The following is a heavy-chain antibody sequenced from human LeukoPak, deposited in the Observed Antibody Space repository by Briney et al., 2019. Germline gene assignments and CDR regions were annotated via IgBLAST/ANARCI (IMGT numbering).Heavy chain of an antibody. CDR2: TFYSGST. CDR1: GDSISSSGYY. Sequence: SETLSLTCTVSGDSISSSGYYWDWLRQPPGKGLEWIGSTFYSGSTYYNPSLKSRFTISVDTSKNQFSLKLSSVTAADTAVYYCARAHDCSGGSCYEFDPWGQGTLVTVSS. CDR3: ARAHDCSGGSCYEFDP. J-gene: IGHJ5*02. D-gene: IGHD2-15*01. V-gene: IGHV4-39*01.